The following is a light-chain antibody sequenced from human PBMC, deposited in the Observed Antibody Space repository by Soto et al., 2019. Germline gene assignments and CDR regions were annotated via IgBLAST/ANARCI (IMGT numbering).Light chain of an antibody. V-gene: IGKV1-17*01. CDR2: EAS. Sequence: IQMTQSPSSLSASVGDRVTITCRASQDVRDDLGWYQQTPGKAPERLIYEASTLHRGVQSRFSGSGSGTEFTLTISSLQPEDFATYYCLQYSSYPWTFGQGTNVEIK. CDR3: LQYSSYPWT. CDR1: QDVRDD. J-gene: IGKJ1*01.